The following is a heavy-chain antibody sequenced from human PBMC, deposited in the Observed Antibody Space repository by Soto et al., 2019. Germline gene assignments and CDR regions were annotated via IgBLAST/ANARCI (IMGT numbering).Heavy chain of an antibody. D-gene: IGHD2-21*02. CDR1: GFTFSSYA. Sequence: SLRLSFAASGFTFSSYAMHWFRQAPGKGLEWVAVISYDGSNKYYADSVKGRFTISRDNSKNTLYLQMNSLRAEDTAVYYCARGGDGGGYCYSRLRAFDFWGQGTLVTVSS. V-gene: IGHV3-30-3*01. J-gene: IGHJ4*01. CDR2: ISYDGSNK. CDR3: ARGGDGGGYCYSRLRAFDF.